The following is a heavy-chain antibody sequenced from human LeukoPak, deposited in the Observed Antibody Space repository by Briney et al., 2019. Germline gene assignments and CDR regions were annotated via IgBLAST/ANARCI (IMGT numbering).Heavy chain of an antibody. J-gene: IGHJ4*02. Sequence: GGSLRLSCAASGFTFSSYGMHWGRQAPGKGLEWVSGISWNSGSIGYAESVKGRFTISRDNAKNSLYLQMNSLRAEDTALYYCAKDGGYCSGASCYYFDYWGQGTLVTVSS. CDR3: AKDGGYCSGASCYYFDY. V-gene: IGHV3-9*01. D-gene: IGHD2-15*01. CDR1: GFTFSSYG. CDR2: ISWNSGSI.